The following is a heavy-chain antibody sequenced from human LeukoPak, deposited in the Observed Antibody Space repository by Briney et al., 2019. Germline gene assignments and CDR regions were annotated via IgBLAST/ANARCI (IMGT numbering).Heavy chain of an antibody. Sequence: SETLSLTCAVSGYSISSAYYWGWIRQPPGKGLEWIASINHSGRTYYTPSLKSRVTISVDTLKNQFSLKVTSVTAEDTAMYFCARESSAVAHTMMRDWLDPWGQGTLVTVSS. CDR2: INHSGRT. J-gene: IGHJ5*02. CDR3: ARESSAVAHTMMRDWLDP. D-gene: IGHD3-22*01. V-gene: IGHV4-38-2*02. CDR1: GYSISSAYY.